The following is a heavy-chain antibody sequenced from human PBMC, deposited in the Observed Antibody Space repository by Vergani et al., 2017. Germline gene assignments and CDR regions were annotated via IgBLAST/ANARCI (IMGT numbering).Heavy chain of an antibody. D-gene: IGHD5-12*01. Sequence: QVQLVESGGGVVQPGRSLRLSCAASGFTFSSYGMHWVRQAPGKGLEWVAVISYDGSNKYYADSVKGRFTISRDNSKNTLYLQMNSLRAEDTAVYYCARDLTRYSTASRRYFDYWGQGTLVTVSS. V-gene: IGHV3-30*03. CDR1: GFTFSSYG. J-gene: IGHJ4*02. CDR3: ARDLTRYSTASRRYFDY. CDR2: ISYDGSNK.